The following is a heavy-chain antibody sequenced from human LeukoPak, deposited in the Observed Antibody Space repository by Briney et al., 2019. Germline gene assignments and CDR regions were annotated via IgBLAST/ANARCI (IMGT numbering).Heavy chain of an antibody. J-gene: IGHJ3*02. D-gene: IGHD2-2*01. CDR2: ISGSGGST. Sequence: PGGSLRLSCAASGFTFSSYAMSWVRQAPGKGLEWVSAISGSGGSTYYADSVKGRFTISRDNAKNSLYLQMNSLRAEDTAVYYCARDRILGYCSSTSCYRAFDIWGQGTMVTVSS. CDR3: ARDRILGYCSSTSCYRAFDI. CDR1: GFTFSSYA. V-gene: IGHV3-23*01.